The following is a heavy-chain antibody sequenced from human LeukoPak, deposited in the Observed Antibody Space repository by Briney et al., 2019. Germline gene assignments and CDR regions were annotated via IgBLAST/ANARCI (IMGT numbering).Heavy chain of an antibody. CDR3: ATRIAAEL. V-gene: IGHV3-21*01. CDR1: GFTFSSYS. D-gene: IGHD6-13*01. J-gene: IGHJ4*02. Sequence: GGSLRLSCAASGFTFSSYSMNWGRQATGKGLEWVSSISSSSSYIYYADSVKGRFTISRDNAKNSLYLQMNSLRAEDTAVYYCATRIAAELWGQGTLVTVSS. CDR2: ISSSSSYI.